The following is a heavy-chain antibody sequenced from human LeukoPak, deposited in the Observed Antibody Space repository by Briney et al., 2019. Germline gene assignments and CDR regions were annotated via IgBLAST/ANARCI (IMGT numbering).Heavy chain of an antibody. V-gene: IGHV1-69*13. CDR3: ASNTAHYFDY. J-gene: IGHJ4*02. CDR2: IIPIFGTA. CDR1: GGTFSSYA. D-gene: IGHD5-18*01. Sequence: ASVKVSCKASGGTFSSYAISWVRQAPGQGLEWMGGIIPIFGTANYAQKFQGRVTITADESTSTAYMELSSLRSEDTAVYYCASNTAHYFDYWGQGTLVTVSS.